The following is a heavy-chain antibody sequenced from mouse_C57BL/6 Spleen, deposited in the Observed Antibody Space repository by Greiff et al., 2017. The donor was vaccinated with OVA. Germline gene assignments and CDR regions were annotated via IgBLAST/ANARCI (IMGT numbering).Heavy chain of an antibody. Sequence: EVQGVESGGGLVQPGGSLSLSCAASGFTFTDYYMSWVRQPPGKALEWLGFLRNKANGYTTEYSASVKGRFTISRDNSQSILYLQMNALRAEDSATYYCARYIHYYGSSYYFDYWGQGTTLTVSS. CDR3: ARYIHYYGSSYYFDY. CDR1: GFTFTDYY. V-gene: IGHV7-3*01. J-gene: IGHJ2*01. CDR2: LRNKANGYTT. D-gene: IGHD1-1*01.